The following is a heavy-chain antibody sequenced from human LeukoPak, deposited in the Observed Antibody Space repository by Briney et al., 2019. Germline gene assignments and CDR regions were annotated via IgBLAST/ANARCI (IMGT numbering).Heavy chain of an antibody. CDR3: AKGGVPAATAGWFDP. J-gene: IGHJ5*02. D-gene: IGHD2-2*01. CDR1: GFTFSDYY. V-gene: IGHV3-11*05. Sequence: AGGSLRLSCAASGFTFSDYYMSWIRQAPGKGLEWVSYISSSSSYTNYADSVKGRFTISRDNSKNTLYLQMNSLRAEDTAVYYCAKGGVPAATAGWFDPWGQGTLVTVSS. CDR2: ISSSSSYT.